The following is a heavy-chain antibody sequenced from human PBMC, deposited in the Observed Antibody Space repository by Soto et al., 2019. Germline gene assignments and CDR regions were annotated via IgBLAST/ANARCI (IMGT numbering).Heavy chain of an antibody. V-gene: IGHV3-33*06. CDR1: GFTFSSYG. J-gene: IGHJ4*02. D-gene: IGHD1-26*01. CDR2: IWYDGSNK. CDR3: AKDRVWAVVGATLFDY. Sequence: GGSLRLSCAASGFTFSSYGMHWVRQAPGKGLEWVAVIWYDGSNKYYADSVKGRFTISRDNSKNTLYLQMNSLRAEDTAVYYCAKDRVWAVVGATLFDYWGQGTLVTVSS.